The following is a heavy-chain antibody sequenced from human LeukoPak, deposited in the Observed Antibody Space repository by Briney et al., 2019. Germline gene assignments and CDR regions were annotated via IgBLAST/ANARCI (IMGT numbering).Heavy chain of an antibody. CDR3: AREGLNMVRGVIPKEAWGWFDP. CDR2: IYTSGST. Sequence: SETLSLTCTVSGGSISSGFYYWSWIRQPAGKGLEWIGRIYTSGSTNYNPSLKSRVTISVDTSKNQFSLKLSSVTAADTAVYYCAREGLNMVRGVIPKEAWGWFDPWGQGTLVTVSS. D-gene: IGHD3-10*01. CDR1: GGSISSGFYY. V-gene: IGHV4-61*02. J-gene: IGHJ5*02.